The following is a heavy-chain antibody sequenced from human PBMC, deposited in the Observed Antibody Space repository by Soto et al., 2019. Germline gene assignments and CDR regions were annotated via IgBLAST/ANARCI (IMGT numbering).Heavy chain of an antibody. D-gene: IGHD2-2*01. V-gene: IGHV5-51*01. CDR3: ARHYCSSTSCYPVYYYYYGMDV. J-gene: IGHJ6*02. CDR1: GYSFTSYW. CDR2: IYPGDSDT. Sequence: GESLISCKGSGYSFTSYWIGWVRQMPGKGLEWMGIIYPGDSDTRYSPSFQGQVTISADKSISTAYLQWSSLKASDTAMYYCARHYCSSTSCYPVYYYYYGMDVWGQGTTVTVSS.